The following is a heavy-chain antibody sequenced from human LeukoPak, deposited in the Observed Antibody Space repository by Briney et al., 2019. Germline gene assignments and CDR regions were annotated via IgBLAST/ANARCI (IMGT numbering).Heavy chain of an antibody. CDR3: ARDDILTGSFDF. J-gene: IGHJ4*02. V-gene: IGHV4-39*02. CDR1: GGSISSTGYY. D-gene: IGHD3-9*01. CDR2: IHYSGIN. Sequence: PSETLSLTCTVSGGSISSTGYYWDWIRQPPGKGLEWIGNIHYSGINYYNPSLRSRVTISVDTSKNQFSLKVSSVTAADAAVYYCARDDILTGSFDFWGQGTLVTVSS.